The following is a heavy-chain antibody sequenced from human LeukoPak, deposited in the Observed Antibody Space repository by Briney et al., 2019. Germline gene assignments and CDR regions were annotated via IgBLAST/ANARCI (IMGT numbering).Heavy chain of an antibody. J-gene: IGHJ3*02. D-gene: IGHD3-22*01. V-gene: IGHV3-74*01. CDR3: ARDRSYYYDSSGSGAFDI. CDR2: INSDGSST. CDR1: GFTFSSYW. Sequence: GGSLRLSCAASGFTFSSYWMLWVRQAPGKGLVWVSRINSDGSSTSYADSVKGRFTISRDNAKNTLYLQMNSLRAEDTAVYYCARDRSYYYDSSGSGAFDIWGQGTMVTVSS.